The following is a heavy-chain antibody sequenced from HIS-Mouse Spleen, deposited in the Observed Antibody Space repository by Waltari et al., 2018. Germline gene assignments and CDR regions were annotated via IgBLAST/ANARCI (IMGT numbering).Heavy chain of an antibody. CDR2: IYYSGRT. J-gene: IGHJ2*01. CDR3: AREIPYSSSWYDWYFDL. D-gene: IGHD6-13*01. Sequence: QLQLQESGPGLVKPSETLSLTCTVSGGSISSSSYYWGWIRQPPGKGLAWIGSIYYSGRTYYNPSRKSRLTMSVDTSKNQVALKLSSVTAAETAVYYCAREIPYSSSWYDWYFDLWGRGTLVTVSS. V-gene: IGHV4-39*07. CDR1: GGSISSSSYY.